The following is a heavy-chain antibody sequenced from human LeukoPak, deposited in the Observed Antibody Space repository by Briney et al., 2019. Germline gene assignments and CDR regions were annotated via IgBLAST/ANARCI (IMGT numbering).Heavy chain of an antibody. V-gene: IGHV4-59*08. Sequence: SETLSLTCTVSGGSMSPYHWGWIRQPPGKGLEWTGYIYYSGSTYYNPSLKSRVTISVDTSKNQFSLKLSSVTAADTAVYYCARQYYYGSGSRTDAFDIWGQGTMVTVSS. CDR1: GGSMSPYH. D-gene: IGHD3-10*01. CDR3: ARQYYYGSGSRTDAFDI. J-gene: IGHJ3*02. CDR2: IYYSGST.